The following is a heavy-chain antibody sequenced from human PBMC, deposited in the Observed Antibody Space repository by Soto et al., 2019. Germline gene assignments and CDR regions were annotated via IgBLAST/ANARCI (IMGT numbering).Heavy chain of an antibody. V-gene: IGHV1-18*01. CDR3: ASRVSGSYLY. CDR2: ISAYNGNT. CDR1: GSAFTSDD. Sequence: SFTGSFTASGSAFTSDDVNWVRQAPGQGLGWMGWISAYNGNTNYAQKLQGRVTMTTDTSTSTAYMELRSLRSDDTAVYYCASRVSGSYLYWGQGTLVTVSS. D-gene: IGHD3-10*01. J-gene: IGHJ4*02.